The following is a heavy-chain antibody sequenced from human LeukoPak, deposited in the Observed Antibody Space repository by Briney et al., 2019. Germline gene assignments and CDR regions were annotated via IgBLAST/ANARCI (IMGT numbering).Heavy chain of an antibody. CDR1: GHTFTSYY. Sequence: GASVKVSCKASGHTFTSYYMHWVRQAPGQGLEWMGIINPSGGSASYAQKFQGRVTMTRDTSTSTVYMELSSPRSEDTAVYYCAVSSPRSWFDPWGQGTLVTVSS. D-gene: IGHD6-13*01. CDR3: AVSSPRSWFDP. CDR2: INPSGGSA. V-gene: IGHV1-46*03. J-gene: IGHJ5*02.